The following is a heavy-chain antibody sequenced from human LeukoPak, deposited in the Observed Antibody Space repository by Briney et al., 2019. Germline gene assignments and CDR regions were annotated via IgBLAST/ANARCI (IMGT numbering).Heavy chain of an antibody. CDR1: GGSISSNY. CDR3: ARVWLSSGSYWYFDF. V-gene: IGHV4-4*07. J-gene: IGHJ2*01. CDR2: IYSSGNT. D-gene: IGHD3-22*01. Sequence: SETLSLTCTVSGGSISSNYWSWIRQPAGKGLEYIGRIYSSGNTNYNPSLKGRVTISVDTSKNQFSLLLHSVTAADTAVYYCARVWLSSGSYWYFDFWGRGTLVIVSS.